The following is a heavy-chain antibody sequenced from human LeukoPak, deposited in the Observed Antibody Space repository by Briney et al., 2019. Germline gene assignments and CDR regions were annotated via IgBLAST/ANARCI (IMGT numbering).Heavy chain of an antibody. CDR2: IDPSDSYT. CDR3: ARRLYSGDKAYDY. V-gene: IGHV5-10-1*01. D-gene: IGHD5-12*01. J-gene: IGHJ4*02. CDR1: GYIFTSYW. Sequence: GESLKIGCKGSGYIFTSYWINWVRQTPGKGLEWMGRIDPSDSYTKYSPSFQVHVTISADKSISTAYLQWSSLKASDTAMYYCARRLYSGDKAYDYWGQGTLVTVSS.